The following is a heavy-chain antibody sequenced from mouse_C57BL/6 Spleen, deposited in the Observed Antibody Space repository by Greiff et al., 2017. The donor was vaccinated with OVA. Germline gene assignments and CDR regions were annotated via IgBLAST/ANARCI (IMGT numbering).Heavy chain of an antibody. Sequence: EVKLMESGPGLVKPSQSLSLTCSVTGYSITSGYYWNWIRQFPGNKLEWMGYISYDGSNNYNPSLKNRISITRDTYKNQFFLKLNSVTTEDTATYYCARVYYGSSYVGYFDYWGQGTTLTVSS. CDR3: ARVYYGSSYVGYFDY. CDR1: GYSITSGYY. J-gene: IGHJ2*01. CDR2: ISYDGSN. D-gene: IGHD1-1*01. V-gene: IGHV3-6*01.